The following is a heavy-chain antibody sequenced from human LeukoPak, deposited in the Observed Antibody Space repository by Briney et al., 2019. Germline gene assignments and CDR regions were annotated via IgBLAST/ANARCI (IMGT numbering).Heavy chain of an antibody. CDR3: AKDTTPPKAGFDP. J-gene: IGHJ5*02. D-gene: IGHD1-14*01. V-gene: IGHV3-30*02. CDR2: IRYDGSNK. Sequence: GGPLSPSCAASGFPFSSYGMHWVRQAPGKGLEWVAFIRYDGSNKYYADSVKGRFTISRDNSKNTLYLQMNSLRAEDTAVYYCAKDTTPPKAGFDPWGQGTLVTVSS. CDR1: GFPFSSYG.